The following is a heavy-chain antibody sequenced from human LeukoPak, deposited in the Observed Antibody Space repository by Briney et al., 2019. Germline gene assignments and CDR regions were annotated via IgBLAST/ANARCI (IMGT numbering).Heavy chain of an antibody. Sequence: GGSLRLSCAASGFTFSSYAMSWVRQAPGKGLEWVSAISGSGGSIYYADSVKGRFTISRDNSKNTLYLQMNSLRAEDTAVYYCAKGHDYGDLIIDYWGQGTLVTVSS. D-gene: IGHD4-17*01. V-gene: IGHV3-23*01. CDR1: GFTFSSYA. CDR3: AKGHDYGDLIIDY. J-gene: IGHJ4*02. CDR2: ISGSGGSI.